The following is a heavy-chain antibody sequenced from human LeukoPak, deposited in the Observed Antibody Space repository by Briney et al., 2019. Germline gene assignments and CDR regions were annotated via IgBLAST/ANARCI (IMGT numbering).Heavy chain of an antibody. CDR3: ARVDSGSACAS. J-gene: IGHJ1*01. CDR2: ISKNGENT. V-gene: IGHV3-64*01. CDR1: GFLVSSYS. D-gene: IGHD6-19*01. Sequence: PGGSLRLSCAASGFLVSSYSTHWVRQAPGKGLEFVSAISKNGENTYYANSVKGRFTISRDISKNTLYLQMGSLRPDDMAVYYCARVDSGSACASWGQGILVTVSS.